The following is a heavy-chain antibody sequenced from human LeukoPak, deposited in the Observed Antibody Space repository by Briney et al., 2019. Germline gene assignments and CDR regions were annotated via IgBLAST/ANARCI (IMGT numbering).Heavy chain of an antibody. D-gene: IGHD6-13*01. J-gene: IGHJ5*02. CDR3: ARGGWSGDSSSWFPSWFDP. Sequence: ASVKVSCKASGYTFTNYYMHWVRQAPGQGLDWMGFINPSGGSTRYAQNFQGRVTMTRDTSTSTIYMELSSLRSEDTAVYYCARGGWSGDSSSWFPSWFDPWGQGTLVTVSS. CDR2: INPSGGST. CDR1: GYTFTNYY. V-gene: IGHV1-46*01.